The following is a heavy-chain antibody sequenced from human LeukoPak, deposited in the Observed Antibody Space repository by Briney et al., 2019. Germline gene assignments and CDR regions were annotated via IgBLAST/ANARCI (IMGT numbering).Heavy chain of an antibody. Sequence: GGSLRLSCAASGFTFSRKDMSWVRQTPGKGLEWVSAVSSSGGRTFYAASVKGRFTISRDNSKDTLYLQMNSLRAEDTAVYYCAKETVDMAARAFDYWGQGTLVTVSS. CDR3: AKETVDMAARAFDY. V-gene: IGHV3-23*01. CDR1: GFTFSRKD. D-gene: IGHD5-24*01. J-gene: IGHJ4*02. CDR2: VSSSGGRT.